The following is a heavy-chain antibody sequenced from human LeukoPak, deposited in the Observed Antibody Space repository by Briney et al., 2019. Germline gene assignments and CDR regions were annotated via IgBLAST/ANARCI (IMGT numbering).Heavy chain of an antibody. Sequence: GGSLRLSCAASGFTFSSYEMNWVRQAPGKGLEWVSYISSSGSTIYYADSVKGRFTISRDNPKNTLYLQMNSLRAEDTAVYYCAKRGFDGSAKDYYMDVWGKGTTVTISS. D-gene: IGHD3-10*01. CDR1: GFTFSSYE. CDR3: AKRGFDGSAKDYYMDV. V-gene: IGHV3-48*03. CDR2: ISSSGSTI. J-gene: IGHJ6*03.